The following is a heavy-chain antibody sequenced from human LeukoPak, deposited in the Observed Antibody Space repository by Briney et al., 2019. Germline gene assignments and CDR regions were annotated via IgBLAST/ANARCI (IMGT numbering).Heavy chain of an antibody. V-gene: IGHV3-21*01. CDR3: ARLRRNSDRSGFYYYYDN. Sequence: GGSLRLSCAASGFTFSSYSFNWVRQAPGKGLEWVSSTNTVSSYIYYADSVRGRFTISRDNAENSLWLQMNSLRAEDSAVYYCARLRRNSDRSGFYYYYDNWGQGTLVTVSS. D-gene: IGHD3-22*01. J-gene: IGHJ4*02. CDR1: GFTFSSYS. CDR2: TNTVSSYI.